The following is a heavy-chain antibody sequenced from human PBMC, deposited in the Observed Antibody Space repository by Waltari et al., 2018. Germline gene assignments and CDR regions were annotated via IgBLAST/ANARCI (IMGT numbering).Heavy chain of an antibody. D-gene: IGHD3-22*01. CDR2: IIPIFGTA. Sequence: QVQLVQSGAEVKKPGSSVKVSCKASGGTFSSYAISWVRPAPGHGLEWMGGIIPIFGTANYAQKFQGRVTITTDESTSTAYMELSSLRSEDTAVYYCAVIRRNYYDSSGYLYLYYFDYWGQGTLVTVSS. J-gene: IGHJ4*02. CDR1: GGTFSSYA. CDR3: AVIRRNYYDSSGYLYLYYFDY. V-gene: IGHV1-69*05.